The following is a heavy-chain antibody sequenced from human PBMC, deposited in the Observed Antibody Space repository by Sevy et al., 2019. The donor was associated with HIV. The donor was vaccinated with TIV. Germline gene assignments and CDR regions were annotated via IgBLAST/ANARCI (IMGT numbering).Heavy chain of an antibody. CDR1: GFTFSSYA. D-gene: IGHD4-17*01. CDR2: IGDSDTAT. Sequence: GGSLRLSCAASGFTFSSYAMSWVRQAPGRGLEWVSLIGDSDTATYYTDSVRGRFTISRDSSKNTLYLQMTSLRAGDTAVYYCAKGSYAAFNIFESWGQGTLVTVSS. CDR3: AKGSYAAFNIFES. J-gene: IGHJ4*02. V-gene: IGHV3-23*01.